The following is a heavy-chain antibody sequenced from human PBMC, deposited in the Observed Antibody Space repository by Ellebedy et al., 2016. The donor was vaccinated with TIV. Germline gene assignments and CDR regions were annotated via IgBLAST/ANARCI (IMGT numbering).Heavy chain of an antibody. J-gene: IGHJ2*01. Sequence: PGGSLRPSCAPSGFTFSSYTMNWVRQAPGKGLEWVSSISGSSTYIYYAVSVKGRFAISRDNAKNSLYLQMNSLHAEDTAVYYCARKVPAPTTVPPNWYFDLWGRGTLVTVSS. CDR1: GFTFSSYT. CDR3: ARKVPAPTTVPPNWYFDL. D-gene: IGHD4-17*01. CDR2: ISGSSTYI. V-gene: IGHV3-21*01.